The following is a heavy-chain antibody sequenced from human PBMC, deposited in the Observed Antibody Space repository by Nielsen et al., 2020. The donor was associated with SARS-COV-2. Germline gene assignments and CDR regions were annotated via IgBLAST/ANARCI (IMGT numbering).Heavy chain of an antibody. CDR3: ARISHYGSSWPYYYYGMDV. CDR1: GYTFTSYY. D-gene: IGHD6-13*01. J-gene: IGHJ6*02. CDR2: INPSGGST. V-gene: IGHV1-46*01. Sequence: ASVKVSCKASGYTFTSYYMHWVRQAPGQGLEWMGIINPSGGSTSYAQKFQGRVTMTRDTSTSTVYMELSSLRSEDTATYYCARISHYGSSWPYYYYGMDVWGQGTTVTVSS.